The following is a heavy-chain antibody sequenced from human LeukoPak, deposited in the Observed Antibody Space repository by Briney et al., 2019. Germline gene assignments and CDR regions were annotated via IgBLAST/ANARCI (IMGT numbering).Heavy chain of an antibody. J-gene: IGHJ2*01. CDR3: ARDAKYYDSSGYGSYWYFDL. D-gene: IGHD3-22*01. V-gene: IGHV4-61*01. Sequence: SETLSLTCTVSGGSVSSGSYYWSWIRQPPGKGLEWIGYIYYSGSTNYNPSLKSRVTISVDTSKNQFSVKLSSVTAADTAVYYCARDAKYYDSSGYGSYWYFDLWGRGTLVTVSS. CDR2: IYYSGST. CDR1: GGSVSSGSYY.